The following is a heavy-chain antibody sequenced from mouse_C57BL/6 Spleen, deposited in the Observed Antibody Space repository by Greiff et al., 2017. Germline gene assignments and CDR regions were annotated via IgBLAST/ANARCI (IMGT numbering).Heavy chain of an antibody. CDR3: ARSDGYYDY. Sequence: EVTLMESGGGLVKPGGSLKLSCAASGFTFSSYAMSWVRQTPEKRLEWVATISDGGSYTYYPANVKGRFTISRDNAKNNLYLQMSHLKSEDTAMYYCARSDGYYDYWGQGTTLTVSS. CDR2: ISDGGSYT. V-gene: IGHV5-4*03. CDR1: GFTFSSYA. D-gene: IGHD2-3*01. J-gene: IGHJ2*01.